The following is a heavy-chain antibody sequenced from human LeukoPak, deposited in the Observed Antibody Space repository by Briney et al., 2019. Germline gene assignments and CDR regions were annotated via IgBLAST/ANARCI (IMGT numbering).Heavy chain of an antibody. D-gene: IGHD3-10*01. CDR1: GFTFSIYA. CDR2: ISGSGDST. Sequence: GGSLRLSCAASGFTFSIYAMSWVRQAPGKGLEWVSAISGSGDSTYYADSVKGRITISRDNSKNTLYLQMNSLRAEDTAVYDCAKDLSGSLDYWGQGTLVTVSS. V-gene: IGHV3-23*01. J-gene: IGHJ4*02. CDR3: AKDLSGSLDY.